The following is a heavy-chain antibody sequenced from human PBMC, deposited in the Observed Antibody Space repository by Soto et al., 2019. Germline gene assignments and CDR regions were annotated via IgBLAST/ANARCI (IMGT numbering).Heavy chain of an antibody. CDR1: GGSFSGYY. D-gene: IGHD3-22*01. Sequence: SETLSLTCAVYGGSFSGYYWSWIRQPPGKGLEWIGEINHSGSTNYNPSLKSRVTISVDTSKNQFSLKLSSVTAADTAVYYCARTPLRHYYDSSGYFGRIGRYFDYWGQGTLVTVSS. CDR2: INHSGST. J-gene: IGHJ4*02. V-gene: IGHV4-34*01. CDR3: ARTPLRHYYDSSGYFGRIGRYFDY.